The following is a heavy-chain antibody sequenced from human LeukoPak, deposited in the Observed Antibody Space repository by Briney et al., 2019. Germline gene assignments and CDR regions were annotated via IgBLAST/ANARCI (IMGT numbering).Heavy chain of an antibody. V-gene: IGHV3-15*07. D-gene: IGHD3-9*01. CDR3: TSRRILRYFDWSDAFDI. CDR1: GFTFSNAW. CDR2: IKSKTDGGTT. J-gene: IGHJ3*02. Sequence: GGSLRLSCAASGFTFSNAWMNWVRQAPGKGLEWVGRIKSKTDGGTTDYAAPVKGRFTISRDDSKNTLYLQMNSLKTEDTAVYYCTSRRILRYFDWSDAFDIWDQGTMVTVSS.